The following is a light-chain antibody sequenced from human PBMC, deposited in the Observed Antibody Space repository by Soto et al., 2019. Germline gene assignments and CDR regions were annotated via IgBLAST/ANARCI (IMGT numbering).Light chain of an antibody. Sequence: DIVLTQSPGTLSLSPGDRATLSCRASQSISSSYLAWYQQRPGQAPRLLIYESSNRATGIPGRFSGSGSGIAFTLTISRLEPEDFAVYYCQQYDSSHTYTFGQGTKLEIK. CDR1: QSISSSY. CDR3: QQYDSSHTYT. V-gene: IGKV3-20*01. CDR2: ESS. J-gene: IGKJ2*01.